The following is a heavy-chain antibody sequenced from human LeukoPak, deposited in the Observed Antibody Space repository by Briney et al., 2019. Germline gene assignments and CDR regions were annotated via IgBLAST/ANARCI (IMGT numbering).Heavy chain of an antibody. Sequence: SETLSLTCTVSGGSISSYYWSWLRQPPGKGLEWIGEINHSGRNNYNPSLKSRVTISVDTSENQFSLKLSSVTAADTAVYYCARATGTKVPPGYWGQGTLVTVSS. CDR2: INHSGRN. D-gene: IGHD1-7*01. V-gene: IGHV4-34*01. CDR1: GGSISSYY. CDR3: ARATGTKVPPGY. J-gene: IGHJ4*02.